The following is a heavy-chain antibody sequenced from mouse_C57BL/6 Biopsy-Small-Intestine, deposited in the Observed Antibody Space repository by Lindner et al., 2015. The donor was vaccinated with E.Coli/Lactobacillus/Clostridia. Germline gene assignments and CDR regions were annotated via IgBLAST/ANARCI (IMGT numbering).Heavy chain of an antibody. V-gene: IGHV1-9*01. J-gene: IGHJ2*01. CDR2: ILPGSGST. CDR3: ARRFGNSYYFDY. CDR1: GYTFTGYW. D-gene: IGHD2-1*01. Sequence: VQLQESGPELVKPGASAQFSCKATGYTFTGYWIDWVKQRPGHGLEWIAEILPGSGSTTYNEKFKVKATFTADTYSNTVYMQLSSLTTEDSAIYYCARRFGNSYYFDYWGQGTTLTLSS.